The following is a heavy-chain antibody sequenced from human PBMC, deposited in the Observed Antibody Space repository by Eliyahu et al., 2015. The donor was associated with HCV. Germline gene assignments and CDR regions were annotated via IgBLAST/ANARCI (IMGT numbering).Heavy chain of an antibody. J-gene: IGHJ4*02. V-gene: IGHV3-7*01. D-gene: IGHD3-10*01. CDR3: ANIGDPHISPQGGILDPSGDY. CDR1: XFTFSSYW. CDR2: TDQRGSGK. Sequence: EVQLVESGGGLVQPGGSLRLSCXASXFTFSSYWXXWVRQAPGKGLGWVACTDQRGSGKFYVDSVKGRFTISRDNSKNSLYLQMNNLRAEDTAVYYCANIGDPHISPQGGILDPSGDYWGQGTLVTVSS.